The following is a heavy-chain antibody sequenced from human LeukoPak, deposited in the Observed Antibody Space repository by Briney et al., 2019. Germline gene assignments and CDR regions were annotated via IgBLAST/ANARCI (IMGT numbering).Heavy chain of an antibody. V-gene: IGHV4-39*02. CDR1: GGSISSSSYY. CDR2: IYYSGST. Sequence: PSETLSLTCTVSGGSISSSSYYWGWIRQPPGKGLEWIGSIYYSGSTHYNPSLKSRVTISVDTSKNQFSLKLSSVTAADTAVYYCARDTVPGDSFDIWGQGTMITVSS. J-gene: IGHJ3*02. CDR3: ARDTVPGDSFDI.